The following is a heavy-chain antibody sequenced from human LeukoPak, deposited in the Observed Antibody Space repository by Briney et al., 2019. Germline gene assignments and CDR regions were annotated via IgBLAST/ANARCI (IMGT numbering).Heavy chain of an antibody. CDR1: GFTFSSYA. CDR3: ARDLRIGYSTDPELDY. CDR2: ISGSGGST. Sequence: GGSLRLSCAASGFTFSSYAMSWVRQAPGKGLEWVSAISGSGGSTYYADSVKGRFTISRDNSKNTLYLQMNSLRAEDTAVYYCARDLRIGYSTDPELDYWGQGTLVTVSS. V-gene: IGHV3-23*01. J-gene: IGHJ4*02. D-gene: IGHD6-13*01.